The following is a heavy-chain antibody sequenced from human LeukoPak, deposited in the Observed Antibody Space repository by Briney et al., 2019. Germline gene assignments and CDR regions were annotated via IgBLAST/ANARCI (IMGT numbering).Heavy chain of an antibody. CDR2: ISSSGSTI. V-gene: IGHV3-48*03. CDR3: ARAFGGVKVCDY. CDR1: GFTFSRFG. Sequence: GGSLRLSCAASGFTFSRFGMHWVRQAPGKGLEWVSYISSSGSTIYYADSVKGRFTISRDNAKNSLYLQMNSLRAEDTAVYYCARAFGGVKVCDYWGQGTLVTVSS. D-gene: IGHD3-16*01. J-gene: IGHJ4*02.